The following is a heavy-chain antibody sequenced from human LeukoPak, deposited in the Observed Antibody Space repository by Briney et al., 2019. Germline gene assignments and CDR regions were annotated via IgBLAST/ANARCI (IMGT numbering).Heavy chain of an antibody. J-gene: IGHJ3*02. CDR3: AKDPPLYDAFDI. V-gene: IGHV3-23*01. CDR1: GFTFSSYA. D-gene: IGHD2-2*02. CDR2: ISGSGGST. Sequence: PGGSLRLSCAASGFTFSSYAMSWVRQAPGKGLEWVSAISGSGGSTHYADSVKGRYTISRDNSKNTLYLQMNSLRAEDTAVYYCAKDPPLYDAFDIWGQGTMVTVSS.